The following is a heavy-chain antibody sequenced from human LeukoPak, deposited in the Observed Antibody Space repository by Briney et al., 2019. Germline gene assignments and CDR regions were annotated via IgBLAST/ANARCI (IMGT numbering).Heavy chain of an antibody. J-gene: IGHJ4*02. CDR3: VKHLVLNTDQPWFGEQLDF. V-gene: IGHV3-23*01. Sequence: GGSLRLTCAGSGFSFNIYVINWIRQAPGKGLEWVSLISATGKKTYYADSVKGRFTVSRDNSKRTVFLEMNSLRAEDTAICYCVKHLVLNTDQPWFGEQLDFWGQGTPVTVSS. CDR1: GFSFNIYV. D-gene: IGHD3-10*01. CDR2: ISATGKKT.